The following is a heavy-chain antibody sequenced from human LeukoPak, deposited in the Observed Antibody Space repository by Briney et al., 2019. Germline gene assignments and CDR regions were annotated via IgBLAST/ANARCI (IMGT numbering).Heavy chain of an antibody. Sequence: SVKVSCKASGGTFSSYAISWVRQAPGQGLEWMGGIIPIFGTANYAQKFQGRVTITADESTSTAYMELSSLRSEDTAVHYCARGGGSSTAIDAFDIWGQGTMVTVSS. D-gene: IGHD1-26*01. CDR1: GGTFSSYA. J-gene: IGHJ3*02. CDR2: IIPIFGTA. CDR3: ARGGGSSTAIDAFDI. V-gene: IGHV1-69*01.